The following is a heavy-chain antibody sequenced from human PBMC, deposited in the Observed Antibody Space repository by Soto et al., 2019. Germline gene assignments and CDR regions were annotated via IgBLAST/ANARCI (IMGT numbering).Heavy chain of an antibody. Sequence: GGSLRLSCAASGFTFSRSVMSWVRQAPGGGLDWVSTISSSGRDTYYPDSVKGRLTISRDNSKNTLYLQMNNLGAEDTAVYFCARAGSSGRYFDYWGQGTLVTVSS. J-gene: IGHJ4*02. D-gene: IGHD5-18*01. CDR1: GFTFSRSV. V-gene: IGHV3-23*01. CDR3: ARAGSSGRYFDY. CDR2: ISSSGRDT.